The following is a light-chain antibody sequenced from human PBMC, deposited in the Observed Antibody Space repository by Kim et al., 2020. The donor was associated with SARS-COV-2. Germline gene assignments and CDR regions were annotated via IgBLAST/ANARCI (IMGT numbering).Light chain of an antibody. CDR2: LGS. CDR1: QNLLHSNGNNY. CDR3: MQALRTPYT. V-gene: IGKV2-28*01. Sequence: DFVMTQSPLSLPVTPGEPASISCRSSQNLLHSNGNNYLDWYLQKPGQSPQLLIYLGSNRASGVPDRFSGSGSGTDFTLKISGVEAEDVGVYYCMQALRTPYTFGQGTKLEIK. J-gene: IGKJ2*01.